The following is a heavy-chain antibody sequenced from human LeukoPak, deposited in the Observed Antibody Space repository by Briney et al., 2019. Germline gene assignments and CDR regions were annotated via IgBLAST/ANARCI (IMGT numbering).Heavy chain of an antibody. J-gene: IGHJ4*02. CDR1: GGSFSGYY. Sequence: SESLSLTCAVYGGSFSGYYWSWIRQPPGKGLEWIGEINHSGSTNYNPSLKSRVTIPVDTSKNQFSLKLSSVTAADTAVYYCARGLRGYSSSSERDYWGQGILVTVSS. CDR3: ARGLRGYSSSSERDY. V-gene: IGHV4-34*01. D-gene: IGHD6-6*01. CDR2: INHSGST.